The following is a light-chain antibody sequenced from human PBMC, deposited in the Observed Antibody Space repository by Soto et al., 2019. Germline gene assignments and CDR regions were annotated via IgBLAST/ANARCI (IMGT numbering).Light chain of an antibody. CDR1: PSISRW. CDR2: KAS. V-gene: IGKV1-5*03. Sequence: DIQMPQSPSTLSASVGDRVTITCRASPSISRWLAWYQQTPGKHPNLLLYKASTLESGAPSRFRGSGSGAEFTLTISSLQSEDLATDYCQQYSGYPYTFGQGPNLDI. CDR3: QQYSGYPYT. J-gene: IGKJ2*01.